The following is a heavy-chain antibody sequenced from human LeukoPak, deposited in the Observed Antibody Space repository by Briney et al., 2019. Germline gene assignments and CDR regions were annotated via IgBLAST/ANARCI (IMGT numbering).Heavy chain of an antibody. CDR2: IYYSGNT. J-gene: IGHJ6*03. Sequence: SETLSLTCTVSGGSMSSSSHYWGWIRQPPGKGLEWIGSIYYSGNTYYNPSLKSRVTISVDTSKNQFSLKLSSVTAADTAVYYRASGPMTTVTTWLGYYYYYMDVWGKGTTVTVSS. CDR3: ASGPMTTVTTWLGYYYYYMDV. V-gene: IGHV4-39*07. CDR1: GGSMSSSSHY. D-gene: IGHD4-11*01.